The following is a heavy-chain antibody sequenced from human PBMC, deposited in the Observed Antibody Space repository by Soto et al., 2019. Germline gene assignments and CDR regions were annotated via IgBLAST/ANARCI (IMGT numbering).Heavy chain of an antibody. Sequence: ASVKVSCKASGYTFTSYGISWVRQAPGQGLEWMGMINPSGDTTTYAQRFQGRLTLTRDTSTSTVYLELSRLTSDDTAVYYCARDSYDTSGNHWFDPWGQGTLVTVSS. D-gene: IGHD3-22*01. CDR2: INPSGDTT. V-gene: IGHV1-46*01. CDR3: ARDSYDTSGNHWFDP. J-gene: IGHJ5*02. CDR1: GYTFTSYG.